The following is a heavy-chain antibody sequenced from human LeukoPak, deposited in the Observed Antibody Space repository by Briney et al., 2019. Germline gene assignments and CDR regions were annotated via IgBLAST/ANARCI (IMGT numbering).Heavy chain of an antibody. CDR1: GGSISYYY. CDR3: AREDPQTTVPEGMDV. D-gene: IGHD4-17*01. CDR2: IYYSGTT. J-gene: IGHJ6*02. V-gene: IGHV4-59*01. Sequence: PSETLSLTCTVSGGSISYYYWSWIRQSPGMGLEWIGYIYYSGTTNYNPSLKSRVTISVDTSKNQFSLQLRSVTAADTAVYYCAREDPQTTVPEGMDVWGQGTTVTVSS.